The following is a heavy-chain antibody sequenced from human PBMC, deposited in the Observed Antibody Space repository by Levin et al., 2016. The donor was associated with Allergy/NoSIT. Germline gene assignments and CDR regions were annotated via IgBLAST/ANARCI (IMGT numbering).Heavy chain of an antibody. J-gene: IGHJ5*02. V-gene: IGHV1-18*01. D-gene: IGHD2-21*01. CDR1: GYTFTSYA. Sequence: ASVKVSCKASGYTFTSYAISWVRQAPGQGPEWVGRIRVYNGHTNYAQKFQGRVAMTADTSTTTAYMELRSLRADDAAFYYCAREVKGGDDTPWYNWFDPWGQGTLVTVST. CDR3: AREVKGGDDTPWYNWFDP. CDR2: IRVYNGHT.